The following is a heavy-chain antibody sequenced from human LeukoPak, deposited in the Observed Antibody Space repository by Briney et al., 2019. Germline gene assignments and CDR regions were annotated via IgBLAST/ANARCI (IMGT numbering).Heavy chain of an antibody. J-gene: IGHJ6*02. Sequence: KPSETLSLTCTVSGGSISSYHWSWIRQPPGKGLEWIGYIYNIGSTNYNPSLKSRVTISVDTSKNQFSLELSSVTAADTAVYYCARVYYDILTGLRNPIGYYGMDVWGQGTTVTVSS. V-gene: IGHV4-59*01. CDR3: ARVYYDILTGLRNPIGYYGMDV. CDR1: GGSISSYH. D-gene: IGHD3-9*01. CDR2: IYNIGST.